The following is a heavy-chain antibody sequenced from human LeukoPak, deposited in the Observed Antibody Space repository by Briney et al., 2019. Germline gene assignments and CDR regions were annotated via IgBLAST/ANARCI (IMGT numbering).Heavy chain of an antibody. CDR2: XYPADSDT. Sequence: GXXYPADSDTRYSPSFQGQVTISADKSISTAYLQWSSLKASDTAMYYCARHSDYYDSSGSPPDYWGQGTLVTVSS. CDR3: ARHSDYYDSSGSPPDY. J-gene: IGHJ4*02. D-gene: IGHD3-22*01. V-gene: IGHV5-51*01.